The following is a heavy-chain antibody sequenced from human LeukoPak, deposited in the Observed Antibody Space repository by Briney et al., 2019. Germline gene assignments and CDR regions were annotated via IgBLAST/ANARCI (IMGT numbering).Heavy chain of an antibody. J-gene: IGHJ4*02. D-gene: IGHD3-10*01. CDR1: GFTFSSYS. CDR2: ISSSSSTI. Sequence: GGSLRLSCAASGFTFSSYSMNWVRQAPGKGLEWVSYISSSSSTIYYADSVKGRFTISRDNAKNSLYLQMNSLRAEDTAVYYCARGDFRGVISLDYWGQGTLVTVSS. V-gene: IGHV3-48*04. CDR3: ARGDFRGVISLDY.